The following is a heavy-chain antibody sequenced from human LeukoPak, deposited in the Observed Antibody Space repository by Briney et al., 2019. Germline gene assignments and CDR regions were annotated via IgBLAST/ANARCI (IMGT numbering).Heavy chain of an antibody. D-gene: IGHD4-17*01. V-gene: IGHV4-39*07. CDR2: VYYSGNT. CDR3: TREYGFMTTVFHAFDI. CDR1: GGSITSSSYY. Sequence: SETLSLTCTVSGGSITSSSYYWGWIRQPPGKGLEWIGSVYYSGNTYYNSSLKSRVTISVDTSKNQFSLKLSSVTAADTAIYYCTREYGFMTTVFHAFDIWGQGTMVTVSS. J-gene: IGHJ3*02.